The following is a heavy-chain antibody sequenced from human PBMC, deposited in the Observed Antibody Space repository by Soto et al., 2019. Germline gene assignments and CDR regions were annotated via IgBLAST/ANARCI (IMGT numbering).Heavy chain of an antibody. J-gene: IGHJ2*01. D-gene: IGHD2-15*01. V-gene: IGHV3-23*01. CDR1: GFTFNSYA. CDR3: AKGRYIDASGGCANF. CDR2: ISGSGGQT. Sequence: EVRLLESGGGFLQPGGSQRLSCVASGFTFNSYAMSWDRQTPETGLEWVSAISGSGGQTYYAESVQGRFTISRDNSKTTVYLHMNRLMAEDSGIYYCAKGRYIDASGGCANFWGRGTLVTVSS.